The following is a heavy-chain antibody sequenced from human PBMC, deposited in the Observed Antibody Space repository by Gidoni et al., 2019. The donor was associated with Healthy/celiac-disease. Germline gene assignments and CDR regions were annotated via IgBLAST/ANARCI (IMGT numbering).Heavy chain of an antibody. D-gene: IGHD6-19*01. V-gene: IGHV4-4*07. CDR2: IYTSGST. J-gene: IGHJ6*03. Sequence: QVQLQESGPGLVKPSETLSLTCTVSGGSISSYYWSWIRQPAGKGLEWIGRIYTSGSTNYNPSLKSRVTMSVDTSKNQFSLKLSPVTAADTAVYYCARDMKAVAGLSDGHYYDYYMDVWGKGTTVTVSS. CDR1: GGSISSYY. CDR3: ARDMKAVAGLSDGHYYDYYMDV.